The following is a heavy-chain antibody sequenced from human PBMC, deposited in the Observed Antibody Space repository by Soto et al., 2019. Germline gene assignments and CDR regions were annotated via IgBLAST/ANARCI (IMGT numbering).Heavy chain of an antibody. J-gene: IGHJ4*02. Sequence: QVQLQESGPGLVKPSETLSLTCTVSGGSISSYYWSWIRQPPGKGLEWIGYIYYSGSTNYNPSLKSRVTISVDTSKNQFSLKLSSVTAADTAVYYCARGVYGDYATFDWGQGTLVTVSS. D-gene: IGHD4-17*01. V-gene: IGHV4-59*01. CDR1: GGSISSYY. CDR2: IYYSGST. CDR3: ARGVYGDYATFD.